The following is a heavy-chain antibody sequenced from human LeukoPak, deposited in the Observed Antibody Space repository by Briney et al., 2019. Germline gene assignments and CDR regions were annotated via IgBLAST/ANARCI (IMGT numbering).Heavy chain of an antibody. CDR3: ARDIIPAIAALGY. D-gene: IGHD6-6*01. V-gene: IGHV3-48*01. Sequence: PGGSLRLSCAASGFTFSSYSMNWVRQAPGKWLEWVSYISSSSSTIYYADSVKGRFTISRDNAKNSLYLQMNSLRAEDTAVYYCARDIIPAIAALGYWGQGTLVTVSS. J-gene: IGHJ4*02. CDR2: ISSSSSTI. CDR1: GFTFSSYS.